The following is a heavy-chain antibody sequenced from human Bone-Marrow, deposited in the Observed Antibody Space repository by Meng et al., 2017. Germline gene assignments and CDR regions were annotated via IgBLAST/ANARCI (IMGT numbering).Heavy chain of an antibody. CDR3: AREKGGIDRYNWFDP. Sequence: GESLKISCAASGFTFSSYSMNWVRQAPGKGLEWVSYISSSGSTIYYADSVKGRFTISRDNAKNSLYLQMNSLRAEDTAVYYCAREKGGIDRYNWFDPWGQGTLVTVSS. CDR2: ISSSGSTI. V-gene: IGHV3-48*04. CDR1: GFTFSSYS. J-gene: IGHJ5*02. D-gene: IGHD6-13*01.